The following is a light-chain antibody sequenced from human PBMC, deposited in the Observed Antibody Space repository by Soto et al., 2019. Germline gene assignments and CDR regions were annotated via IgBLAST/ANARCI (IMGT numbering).Light chain of an antibody. J-gene: IGKJ5*01. Sequence: EIVMTQSPATLSVSPGERATLSCRASQSVSNNLAWYQQKPGQAPRLLIYGASTRATGISARFSGSGSGTEFTLTISSLQSEDFAVYYCQQYHNWPITFGQGTRLEIK. CDR2: GAS. V-gene: IGKV3-15*01. CDR1: QSVSNN. CDR3: QQYHNWPIT.